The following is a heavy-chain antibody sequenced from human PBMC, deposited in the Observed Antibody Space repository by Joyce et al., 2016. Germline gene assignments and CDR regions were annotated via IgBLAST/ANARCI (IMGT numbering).Heavy chain of an antibody. CDR1: GGSINNHNYH. CDR2: VYYSGGT. J-gene: IGHJ3*02. D-gene: IGHD2-15*01. V-gene: IGHV4-39*01. Sequence: QLQLRESGPGLVKPSETLSLTCTVSGGSINNHNYHWGWIRQPPGKGLGWIGSVYYSGGTYYNPSLKSRRTMSVDTAKNQFCLKLSPVTAADTAVYYCAGLDIPSGFDIWGQGTMVTVSS. CDR3: AGLDIPSGFDI.